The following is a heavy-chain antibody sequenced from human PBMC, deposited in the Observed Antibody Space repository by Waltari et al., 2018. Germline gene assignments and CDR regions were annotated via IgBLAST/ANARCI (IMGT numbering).Heavy chain of an antibody. CDR1: GYSFTSYW. J-gene: IGHJ6*03. CDR3: ARGGETAIVYYYYYYMDV. CDR2: MNPNSGNT. D-gene: IGHD5-18*01. Sequence: VQLVQSGAEVKKPGESLKISCKGSGYSFTSYWIGWVRQMPGKGLEWMGWMNPNSGNTGYAQKFQGRVTMTRNTPISTAYMELSSLRSEDTAVYYCARGGETAIVYYYYYYMDVWGKGTTVTVSS. V-gene: IGHV1-8*02.